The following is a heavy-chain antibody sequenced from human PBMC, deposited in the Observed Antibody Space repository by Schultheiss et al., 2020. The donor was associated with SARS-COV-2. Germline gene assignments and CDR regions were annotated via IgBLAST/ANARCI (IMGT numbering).Heavy chain of an antibody. CDR3: ARGAGFRGVLDY. J-gene: IGHJ4*02. Sequence: GGSLRLSCAASGFTFSSYAMSWVRQAPGKGLEWVAVIWYDGSNKYYADSVKGRFTISRDNSKNTLYLQMNSLRAEDTAVYYCARGAGFRGVLDYWGQGTLVTVSS. CDR2: IWYDGSNK. D-gene: IGHD3-10*01. V-gene: IGHV3-30*04. CDR1: GFTFSSYA.